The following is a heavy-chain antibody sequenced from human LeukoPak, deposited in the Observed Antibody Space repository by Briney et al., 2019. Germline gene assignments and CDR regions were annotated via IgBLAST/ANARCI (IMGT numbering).Heavy chain of an antibody. Sequence: GGSLRLSCAASGFTFGSYAMNWVRQAPGKGLEWVSTISSSGGNTYYADSVKGRFTISRDNFNHTLSLQMNSLRVEDTAIYYCVKDIQLSTWGLGTMVTVSS. D-gene: IGHD5-24*01. CDR2: ISSSGGNT. CDR3: VKDIQLST. CDR1: GFTFGSYA. J-gene: IGHJ3*01. V-gene: IGHV3-23*01.